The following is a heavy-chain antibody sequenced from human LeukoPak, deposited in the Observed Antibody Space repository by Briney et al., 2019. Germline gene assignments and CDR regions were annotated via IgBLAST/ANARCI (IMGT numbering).Heavy chain of an antibody. D-gene: IGHD3-22*01. Sequence: SETLSLTCTVSGGSISSYSWNWIRQPPGKGLEWIGNINNSGYTNNNPSLKSRVTISVDTFKNQFSPKLSSVTAADTAVYYCARGRSSYYDSGGYYYLVYWGQGTLVTVSS. CDR2: INNSGYT. V-gene: IGHV4-59*01. CDR1: GGSISSYS. CDR3: ARGRSSYYDSGGYYYLVY. J-gene: IGHJ4*02.